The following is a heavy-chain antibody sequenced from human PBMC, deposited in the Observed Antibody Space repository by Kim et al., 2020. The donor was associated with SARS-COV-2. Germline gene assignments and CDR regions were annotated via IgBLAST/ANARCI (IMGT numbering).Heavy chain of an antibody. CDR2: ISYDGSNK. CDR1: GFTFSSYA. J-gene: IGHJ4*02. CDR3: ARGREDYGDFDY. Sequence: GSLRLSCAASGFTFSSYAMHWVRQAPGKGLEWVAVISYDGSNKYYADSVKGRFTISRDNSKNTLYLQMNSLRAEDTAVYYCARGREDYGDFDYWGQGTL. V-gene: IGHV3-30-3*01. D-gene: IGHD4-17*01.